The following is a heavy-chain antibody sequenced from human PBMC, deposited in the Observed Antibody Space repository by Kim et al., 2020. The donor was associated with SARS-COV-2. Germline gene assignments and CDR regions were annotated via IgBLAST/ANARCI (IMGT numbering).Heavy chain of an antibody. Sequence: ASVKVSCKASGYTFTSYYMHWVRQAPGQGLEWMGIINPNGGSTSYAQNFQGRVTMTMDTSTTTVYMELSSLRSEDTAVYYCAREERLSIAASYCMDVWGQGTTVTVSS. D-gene: IGHD6-6*01. V-gene: IGHV1-46*01. CDR2: INPNGGST. CDR1: GYTFTSYY. CDR3: AREERLSIAASYCMDV. J-gene: IGHJ6*02.